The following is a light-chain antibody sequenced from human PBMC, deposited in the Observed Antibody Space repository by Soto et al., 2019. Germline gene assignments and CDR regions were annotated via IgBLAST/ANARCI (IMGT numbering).Light chain of an antibody. CDR1: SSDVGSYYL. Sequence: QSALTQPASVSGSPGQSITISCTGTSSDVGSYYLVSWYQQDPGKAPKLMIYEGSKRPSGVSNRFSGSKSGNTASLTISGLQAEDEADYYCCSYAGSSTLVFGGGTKLTVL. CDR2: EGS. V-gene: IGLV2-23*01. J-gene: IGLJ2*01. CDR3: CSYAGSSTLV.